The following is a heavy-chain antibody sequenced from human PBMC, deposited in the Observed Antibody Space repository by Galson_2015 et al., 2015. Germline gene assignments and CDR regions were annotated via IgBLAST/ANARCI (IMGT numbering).Heavy chain of an antibody. Sequence: SLRLSCAVSGFSFSNYAMHWVRQAPGKGLEYVSGIRSNGGSTTHADSVKGRFTISRDNSKNTLYLQMSSLRAEDTAVYYCVNSGSGSGLYYYYMDVWGKGTTVTVSS. CDR3: VNSGSGSGLYYYYMDV. D-gene: IGHD3-10*01. J-gene: IGHJ6*03. CDR1: GFSFSNYA. CDR2: IRSNGGST. V-gene: IGHV3-64D*06.